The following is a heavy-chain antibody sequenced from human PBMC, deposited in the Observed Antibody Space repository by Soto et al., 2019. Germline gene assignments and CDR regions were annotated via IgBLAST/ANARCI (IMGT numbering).Heavy chain of an antibody. V-gene: IGHV3-48*03. J-gene: IGHJ4*02. Sequence: PGGSVRLSCASSVCTFSSYEMNCVRQAPGKWLEWVSYISSSGSTIYYADSVKGRFTISRDNAKNSLYLQMNSLRAEDTAVYYCARDDMDGTLEYWGQGTLVSVSS. CDR1: VCTFSSYE. CDR2: ISSSGSTI. D-gene: IGHD1-7*01. CDR3: ARDDMDGTLEY.